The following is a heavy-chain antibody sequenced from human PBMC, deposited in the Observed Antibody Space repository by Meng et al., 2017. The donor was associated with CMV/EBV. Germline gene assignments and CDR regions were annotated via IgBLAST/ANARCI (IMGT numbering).Heavy chain of an antibody. Sequence: SVKVSCKASGGTFSSYAISWVRQAPGQGLEWMGGIIPIFGTANYAQKFQGRVTITTDESTSTAYMELSSLRSEDTAVYYCASFGGSSWDDSGWMNAFDIWGQGTMVTVSS. CDR2: IIPIFGTA. CDR1: GGTFSSYA. V-gene: IGHV1-69*05. J-gene: IGHJ3*02. CDR3: ASFGGSSWDDSGWMNAFDI. D-gene: IGHD6-13*01.